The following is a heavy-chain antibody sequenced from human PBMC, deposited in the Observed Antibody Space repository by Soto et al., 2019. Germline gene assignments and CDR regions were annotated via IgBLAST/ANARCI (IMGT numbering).Heavy chain of an antibody. CDR2: ISSSSIYI. CDR1: GFTFSSYS. J-gene: IGHJ4*02. D-gene: IGHD3-22*01. CDR3: ARVQRHSSGYSPGY. V-gene: IGHV3-21*01. Sequence: GGSLRLSCAASGFTFSSYSMNWVRQAPGKGLEWVSSISSSSIYIYYADSVKGRFTISRDNAKNSLYLQMNSLRAEDTAVYYCARVQRHSSGYSPGYWGQGTLVTVYS.